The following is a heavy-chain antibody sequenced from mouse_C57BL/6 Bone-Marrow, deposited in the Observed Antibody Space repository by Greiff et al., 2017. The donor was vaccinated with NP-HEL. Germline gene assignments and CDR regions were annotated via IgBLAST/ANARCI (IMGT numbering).Heavy chain of an antibody. D-gene: IGHD1-1*01. CDR2: INPENGET. CDR3: AFSDYGSFYSALDY. J-gene: IGHJ4*01. V-gene: IGHV14-2*01. CDR1: GFNFNDYY. Sequence: VLLKESGAELVKPGASVKFSCTASGFNFNDYYMHWVKQRPEQGLEWIGRINPENGETKYAPKFQGKATITVDTSSNTAYLQLSSLTSEDTDVYYCAFSDYGSFYSALDYWGQGTSVTVSA.